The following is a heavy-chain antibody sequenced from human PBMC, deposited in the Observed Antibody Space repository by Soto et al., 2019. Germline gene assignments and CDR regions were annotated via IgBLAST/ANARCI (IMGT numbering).Heavy chain of an antibody. J-gene: IGHJ5*02. Sequence: GSSVKASCKASGYTFTGYYMHWVRQAPGQGLEWMGWINPNSGGTNYAQKFQGRVTITADKSTSTAYMELSSLRSEDTAVYYCASGFLLWFDPWSQGALVTGSS. CDR2: INPNSGGT. CDR1: GYTFTGYY. CDR3: ASGFLLWFDP. D-gene: IGHD3-16*01. V-gene: IGHV1-2*02.